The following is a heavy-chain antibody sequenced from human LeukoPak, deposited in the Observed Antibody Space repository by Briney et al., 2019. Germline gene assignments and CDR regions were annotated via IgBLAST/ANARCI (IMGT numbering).Heavy chain of an antibody. Sequence: GGSLRLSCAASGFTFSSYAMHWVRQAPGKGLEWVAVISYDGSNKYYADSVKGRFTISRDNSKNTLYLQMNSLRAEDTAVYYCARVGRTVVTQYIDYWGQGTLVTVSS. CDR2: ISYDGSNK. D-gene: IGHD4-23*01. CDR3: ARVGRTVVTQYIDY. CDR1: GFTFSSYA. J-gene: IGHJ4*02. V-gene: IGHV3-30-3*01.